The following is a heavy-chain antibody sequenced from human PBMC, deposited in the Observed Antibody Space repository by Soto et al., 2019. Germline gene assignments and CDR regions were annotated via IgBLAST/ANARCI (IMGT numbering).Heavy chain of an antibody. CDR2: IFPIFGTA. CDR3: ARESRYCSGGSCYFLPGIDY. CDR1: GGTFSSYA. J-gene: IGHJ4*02. Sequence: ASVKVSCKASGGTFSSYAISWVRQAPGQGLEWLVGIFPIFGTANYAQKFQGRVTITADESTSAAYMELSSLRSEDTAVYYCARESRYCSGGSCYFLPGIDYWGQGTLVTVSS. D-gene: IGHD2-15*01. V-gene: IGHV1-69*13.